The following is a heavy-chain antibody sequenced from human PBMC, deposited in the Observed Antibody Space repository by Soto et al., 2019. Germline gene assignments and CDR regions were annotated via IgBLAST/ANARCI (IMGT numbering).Heavy chain of an antibody. D-gene: IGHD3-9*01. CDR1: GGTFSSYT. V-gene: IGHV1-69*08. J-gene: IGHJ5*02. CDR3: ARDTPHYDILAGYYEGRWFDP. CDR2: IIPILGIA. Sequence: QVQLVQSGAEVKKPGSSVKVSCKASGGTFSSYTISWVRQAPGQGLEWMGRIIPILGIANYAQKFQGRVTITADKSTSTAYMELSSLRSEDTSVYYCARDTPHYDILAGYYEGRWFDPWGQGTLVTVS.